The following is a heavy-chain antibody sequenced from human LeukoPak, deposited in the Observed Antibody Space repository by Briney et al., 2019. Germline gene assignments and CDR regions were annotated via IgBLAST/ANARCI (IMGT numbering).Heavy chain of an antibody. J-gene: IGHJ5*02. V-gene: IGHV2-5*02. D-gene: IGHD3-3*01. CDR1: GFSLSTSGVG. CDR3: AHSISIFGVVIIVNWFDP. CDR2: IYWDVDK. Sequence: SGPTLVNPTQTLTLTCTFSGFSLSTSGVGVGWIRQPPGKALEWLALIYWDVDKRYSPSLKSRLTITKDTSKNQVVLTMTNMDPVDTATYYCAHSISIFGVVIIVNWFDPWGQGTLVTVSS.